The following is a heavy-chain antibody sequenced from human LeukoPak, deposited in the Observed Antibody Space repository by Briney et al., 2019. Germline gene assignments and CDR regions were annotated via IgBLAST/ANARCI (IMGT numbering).Heavy chain of an antibody. CDR2: IYHSGST. V-gene: IGHV4-4*02. CDR1: GGSISSSNW. J-gene: IGHJ4*02. Sequence: SETLSLTCAVSGGSISSSNWWSWVRQPPGKGLEWIGEIYHSGSTNYNPSLKSRVTISVDTSKNQFSLKLSSVTAADTAVYYCARADSSGYYVGYWGQGTLVTVSS. D-gene: IGHD3-22*01. CDR3: ARADSSGYYVGY.